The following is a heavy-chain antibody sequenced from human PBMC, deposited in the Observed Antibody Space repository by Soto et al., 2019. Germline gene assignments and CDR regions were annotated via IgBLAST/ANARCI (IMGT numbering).Heavy chain of an antibody. J-gene: IGHJ4*02. V-gene: IGHV1-18*01. Sequence: QVELVQSGAEVKKPGASVKVSCKASGYIFTSYGISWVRQAPGEGLEGMGWISNYNGSTNYAQKVQGRVTLTTDRSTSTAYMELRSLRSDDTAVYYCAESMGGSGTYVSWGQGTLVTVSS. CDR3: AESMGGSGTYVS. CDR1: GYIFTSYG. CDR2: ISNYNGST. D-gene: IGHD3-10*01.